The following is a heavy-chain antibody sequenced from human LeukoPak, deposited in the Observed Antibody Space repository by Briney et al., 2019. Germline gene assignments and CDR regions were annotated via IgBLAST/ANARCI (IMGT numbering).Heavy chain of an antibody. V-gene: IGHV1-2*02. J-gene: IGHJ4*02. CDR1: GYTFTDYY. D-gene: IGHD1-26*01. Sequence: ASVKVSCKASGYTFTDYYMHWVRQAPGQGLEWMGWINPNSGSTNYAQKFQGRATMTRDTSISTAYMELSRLRSDDTAVYYCAREGPIVGATHLVDYWGQGTLVTVSS. CDR2: INPNSGST. CDR3: AREGPIVGATHLVDY.